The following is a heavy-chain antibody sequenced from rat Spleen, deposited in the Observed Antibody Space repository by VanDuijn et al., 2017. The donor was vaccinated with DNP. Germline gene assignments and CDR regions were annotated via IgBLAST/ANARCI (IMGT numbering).Heavy chain of an antibody. CDR2: IHSGSGRT. CDR3: ARWSDGLDY. D-gene: IGHD1-12*02. CDR1: GYTFTGYY. Sequence: QVQLQQSGAELTKPGSSVKISCKASGYTFTGYYIGWIKRTTGQGLEYIGSIHSGSGRTNYNEKFKGKATLTVDKSSSTAFMQLSSLTPDDSAVYYCARWSDGLDYWGQGVMVTVSS. V-gene: IGHV1-43*01. J-gene: IGHJ2*01.